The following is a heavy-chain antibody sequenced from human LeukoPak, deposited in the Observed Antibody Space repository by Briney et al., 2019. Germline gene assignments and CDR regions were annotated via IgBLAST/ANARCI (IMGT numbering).Heavy chain of an antibody. Sequence: GGSLKISCQGLGYSFSNYWIVWVRQTPEKGLEWMGRVAPGDSYTNYNPSLQGHVTISAAKSINTAYLQWSTVKASDSAIYYCARQPLDYYGLDVWGQGTTVIVSS. V-gene: IGHV5-10-1*01. J-gene: IGHJ6*02. CDR3: ARQPLDYYGLDV. CDR2: VAPGDSYT. CDR1: GYSFSNYW.